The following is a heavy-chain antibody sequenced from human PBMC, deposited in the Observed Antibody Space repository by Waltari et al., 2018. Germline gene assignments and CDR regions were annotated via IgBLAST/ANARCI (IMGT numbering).Heavy chain of an antibody. Sequence: QVQLVQSGAEVKKPGSSVKVSCKASGGTFSSYAISWVRQAPGQGLEWMGRVIPILGIANYEQKFQGRVTITADKSTSTAYMELSSLRSEDTAVYYCARGGMSSYYYGMDVWGQGTTVTVSS. V-gene: IGHV1-69*09. J-gene: IGHJ6*02. CDR2: VIPILGIA. CDR1: GGTFSSYA. D-gene: IGHD3-16*01. CDR3: ARGGMSSYYYGMDV.